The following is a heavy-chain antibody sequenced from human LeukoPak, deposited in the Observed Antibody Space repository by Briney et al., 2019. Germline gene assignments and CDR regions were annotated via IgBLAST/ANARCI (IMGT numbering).Heavy chain of an antibody. V-gene: IGHV3-74*01. D-gene: IGHD3-3*01. CDR1: GFTFSSYW. CDR2: INNPGTGT. Sequence: GGSLRLSCEASGFTFSSYWMHWVRQVPGKGLVWVAHINNPGTGTTYADAVKGRFTISRDNAKNTLYLQMNSLRADDTAIYYCARGSGGFDYWGQGTLVTVSS. CDR3: ARGSGGFDY. J-gene: IGHJ4*02.